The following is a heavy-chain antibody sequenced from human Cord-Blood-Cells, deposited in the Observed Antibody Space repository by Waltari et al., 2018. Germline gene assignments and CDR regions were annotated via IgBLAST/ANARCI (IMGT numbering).Heavy chain of an antibody. V-gene: IGHV3-43*02. Sequence: EVQLVESGGGVVQPGGSLRLSCAASGFTFDDYAMPWGRQAPGKGLGWVSIISGDGGSTYYADSVKGRFTISRDNSKNSLYLQMNSLRTEDTALYYCAKDISLPPDYWGQGTLVTVSS. CDR3: AKDISLPPDY. CDR2: ISGDGGST. CDR1: GFTFDDYA. J-gene: IGHJ4*02.